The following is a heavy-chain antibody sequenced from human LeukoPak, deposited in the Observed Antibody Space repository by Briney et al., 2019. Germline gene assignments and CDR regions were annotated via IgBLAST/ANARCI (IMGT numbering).Heavy chain of an antibody. CDR1: GFTFSINA. CDR3: AKDQAPTVGSTDF. J-gene: IGHJ4*02. V-gene: IGHV3-23*01. Sequence: PGRSLRLSCAASGFTFSINAMSWLRQAPGKGLEWVSTIGDSDIMTHYSDSVKGRFTISRDDSKNTLYLQMNSLRADDTAVYYCAKDQAPTVGSTDFWGQGTLVTVSS. CDR2: IGDSDIMT. D-gene: IGHD1-26*01.